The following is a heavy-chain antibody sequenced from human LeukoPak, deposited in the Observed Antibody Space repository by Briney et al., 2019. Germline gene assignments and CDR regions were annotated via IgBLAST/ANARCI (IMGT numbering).Heavy chain of an antibody. J-gene: IGHJ6*02. CDR1: GFTFDDYA. V-gene: IGHV3-9*01. CDR2: ISWNSGSI. Sequence: PGRSLRLSCAASGFTFDDYAMHWVRQAPGKGLEWVSGISWNSGSIGYADSVKGRFTISRDDAKNTMYLQMNSLRVEDTAVYYCVKGGHKLDIQTTHYYYGLDVWGQGTTVAVS. CDR3: VKGGHKLDIQTTHYYYGLDV. D-gene: IGHD5-12*01.